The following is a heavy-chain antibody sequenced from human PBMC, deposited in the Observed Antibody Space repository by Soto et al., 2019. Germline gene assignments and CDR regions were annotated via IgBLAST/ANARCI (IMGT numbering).Heavy chain of an antibody. D-gene: IGHD2-2*01. J-gene: IGHJ6*02. V-gene: IGHV3-73*02. CDR1: GFALSGST. CDR3: TKPIPASVYYYGMDV. CDR2: IRSKGNNYAT. Sequence: EVQLVETGGGLVQPGGSLKLSCAASGFALSGSTMHWVRQASGKGLEWVGRIRSKGNNYATSYAASVQGRFTISRDVSKNTAFLEMNSLKTEDTAVYYCTKPIPASVYYYGMDVWGQGTTVTVSS.